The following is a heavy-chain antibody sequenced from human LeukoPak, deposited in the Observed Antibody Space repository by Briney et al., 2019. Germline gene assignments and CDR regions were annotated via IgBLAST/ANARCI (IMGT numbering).Heavy chain of an antibody. CDR3: ARLGSGSYWGPILPNWFDP. J-gene: IGHJ5*02. V-gene: IGHV1-46*01. CDR2: INPSGGST. Sequence: GASVKVSCKASGYTFTSYYMHWVRQAPGQGLEWMGIINPSGGSTSYAQKFQGRVTMTTDTSTSTAYMELRSLRSDDTAVYYCARLGSGSYWGPILPNWFDPWGQETLVTVSS. CDR1: GYTFTSYY. D-gene: IGHD1-26*01.